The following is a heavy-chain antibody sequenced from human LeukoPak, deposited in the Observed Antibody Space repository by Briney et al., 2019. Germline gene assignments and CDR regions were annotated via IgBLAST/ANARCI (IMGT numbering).Heavy chain of an antibody. Sequence: LGFSYAASGFISSYNYICVVHEPARRRVERGWVISIGGSAYYADSFKGRVTISRDKSTSTPYLQLNSLRSEDTAVYYCAREGSMNYYGSGNLGPYSWCDSWGQGTLVTVSS. V-gene: IGHV3-53*05. CDR2: ISIGGSA. CDR1: GFISSYNY. CDR3: AREGSMNYYGSGNLGPYSWCDS. D-gene: IGHD3-10*01. J-gene: IGHJ5*01.